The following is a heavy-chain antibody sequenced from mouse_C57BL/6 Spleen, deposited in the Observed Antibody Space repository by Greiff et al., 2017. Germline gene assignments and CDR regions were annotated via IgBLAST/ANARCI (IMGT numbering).Heavy chain of an antibody. CDR1: GYAFRSYW. CDR2: IYPGDGDT. CDR3: ARDYDGYYDY. V-gene: IGHV1-80*01. D-gene: IGHD2-3*01. J-gene: IGHJ2*01. Sequence: QVQLQQSGAELVQPGASVKISCKASGYAFRSYWMNWVKQRPGKGLEWIGQIYPGDGDTNYNGKFKGKATLTADKSSSTAYMQLSSLTSEDSAVYFCARDYDGYYDYWGQGTTLTVSS.